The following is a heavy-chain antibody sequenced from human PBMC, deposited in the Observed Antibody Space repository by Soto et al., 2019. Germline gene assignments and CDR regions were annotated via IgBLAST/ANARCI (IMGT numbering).Heavy chain of an antibody. CDR1: EATLDTFVNFA. Sequence: QVQLVQSGAEVKKPGSSVKVSCKASEATLDTFVNFAVTWVRRAPGQGLEWMGGIIPVFGTAHYAQKFQGRLTISADESTRTAYMELSSLRSEDTAVYHCASGAATKILVIMSDALEIWGQGTMVTVSS. D-gene: IGHD5-12*01. CDR3: ASGAATKILVIMSDALEI. V-gene: IGHV1-69*12. CDR2: IIPVFGTA. J-gene: IGHJ3*02.